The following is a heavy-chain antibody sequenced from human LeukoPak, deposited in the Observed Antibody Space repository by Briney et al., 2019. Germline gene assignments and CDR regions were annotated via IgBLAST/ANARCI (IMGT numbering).Heavy chain of an antibody. J-gene: IGHJ4*02. CDR3: ARVIKYSSSWYNGIYYFDY. CDR2: IYTSGST. V-gene: IGHV4-4*07. D-gene: IGHD6-13*01. Sequence: PSETLSLTCTVSGGSISSYYWSWIRQPAGKGLEWIGRIYTSGSTNYNPSLKSRVTMSVDTSKNQFSLKLSSVTAADTAVYYCARVIKYSSSWYNGIYYFDYWGQGTLVTVSS. CDR1: GGSISSYY.